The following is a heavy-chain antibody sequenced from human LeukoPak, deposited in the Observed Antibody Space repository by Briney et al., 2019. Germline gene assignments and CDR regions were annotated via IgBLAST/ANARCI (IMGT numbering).Heavy chain of an antibody. CDR3: ARGRDILTSPYGLDV. V-gene: IGHV1-18*01. CDR1: GYAFNTNA. Sequence: ASLKVSCKASGYAFNTNAITWVRQAPGQGLEWMGWISGYNGKTNYAQKFQGRVTMTTDTSTSTAYMELRSLRSDDTAVYYCARGRDILTSPYGLDVWGQGTTVIVFS. J-gene: IGHJ6*02. D-gene: IGHD3-9*01. CDR2: ISGYNGKT.